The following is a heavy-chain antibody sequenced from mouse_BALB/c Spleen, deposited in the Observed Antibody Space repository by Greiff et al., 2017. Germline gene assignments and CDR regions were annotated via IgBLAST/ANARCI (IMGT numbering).Heavy chain of an antibody. J-gene: IGHJ1*01. V-gene: IGHV1-4*02. CDR2: INPSSGYT. D-gene: IGHD2-3*01. CDR1: GYTFTSYT. Sequence: VQLQQSAAELARPGASVKMSCKASGYTFTSYTMHWVKQRPGQGLEWIGYINPSSGYTEYNQKFKDKTTLTADKSSSTAYMQLSSLTSEDSAVYYCARGGGYYFGGFDVWGAGTTVTVSS. CDR3: ARGGGYYFGGFDV.